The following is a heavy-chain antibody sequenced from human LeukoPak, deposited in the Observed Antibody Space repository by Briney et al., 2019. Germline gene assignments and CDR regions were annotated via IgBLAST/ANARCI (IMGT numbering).Heavy chain of an antibody. Sequence: SVKVSCKASGGTFSSYAISWVRQAPGQGLEWMGGIIPIFGTANYAQKFQGRVTITTDESTSTAYMELSSLRSEDTAVYYCARDTPPYSSSWYNPYYYYGMDVWGQGTTVTVSS. V-gene: IGHV1-69*05. D-gene: IGHD6-13*01. J-gene: IGHJ6*02. CDR2: IIPIFGTA. CDR3: ARDTPPYSSSWYNPYYYYGMDV. CDR1: GGTFSSYA.